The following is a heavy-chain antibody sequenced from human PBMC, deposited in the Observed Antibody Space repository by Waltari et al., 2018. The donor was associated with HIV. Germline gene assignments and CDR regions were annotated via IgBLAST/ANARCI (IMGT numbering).Heavy chain of an antibody. CDR1: GFTFTNFW. J-gene: IGHJ6*02. CDR2: IKKDGSEK. V-gene: IGHV3-7*01. Sequence: EVQLVESGGGLVKPGGSLSLSCASSGFTFTNFWMSWVRQAPGKGLEWLAKIKKDGSEKYYVDSVKGRFTISRDNAKNSLYLQMNSMRAEDTAVYYCASPSIRAGMDVWGQGTTVTVSS. D-gene: IGHD2-2*02. CDR3: ASPSIRAGMDV.